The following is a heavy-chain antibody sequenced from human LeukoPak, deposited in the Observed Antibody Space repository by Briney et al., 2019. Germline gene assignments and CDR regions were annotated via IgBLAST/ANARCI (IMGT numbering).Heavy chain of an antibody. D-gene: IGHD5-18*01. CDR3: ARDPNRGYSYLDY. CDR1: GFTFSSYS. V-gene: IGHV3-21*01. Sequence: PGGSLRLSCAASGFTFSSYSMNWVRQAPGKGLEWVSSISSSSSYIYYADPVKGRFTISRDNAKNSLYLQMNSLRAEDTTVYYCARDPNRGYSYLDYWGQGTLVTVSS. J-gene: IGHJ4*02. CDR2: ISSSSSYI.